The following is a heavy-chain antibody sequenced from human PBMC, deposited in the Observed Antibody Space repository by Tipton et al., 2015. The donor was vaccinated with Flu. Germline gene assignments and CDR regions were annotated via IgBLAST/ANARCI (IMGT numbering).Heavy chain of an antibody. CDR3: ARHWAAEYETPYAFDI. CDR2: TYYSATT. J-gene: IGHJ3*02. V-gene: IGHV4-59*08. D-gene: IGHD2/OR15-2a*01. CDR1: GASITDYY. Sequence: TLSLTCSVSGASITDYYWSWIRQPPGKGLEWIGYTYYSATTNYNPSLKGRITISLDTSKSQVSLRLRSVTATDTAVYYCARHWAAEYETPYAFDIWGQGTMVTVSS.